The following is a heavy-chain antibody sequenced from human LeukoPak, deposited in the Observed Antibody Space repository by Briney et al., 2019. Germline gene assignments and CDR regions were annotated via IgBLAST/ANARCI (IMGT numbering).Heavy chain of an antibody. CDR3: AKDWGAYYDSSGFYSGDFDY. Sequence: GGSLRLSCAASGFTLDDYAMHWVRQAPGKGLEWVSLSSGDGGSTYYADSVKGRFTISRDNSKNSLYLQMNSLRTEDTALYYCAKDWGAYYDSSGFYSGDFDYWGQGTLVTVSS. V-gene: IGHV3-43*02. J-gene: IGHJ4*02. CDR2: SSGDGGST. CDR1: GFTLDDYA. D-gene: IGHD3-22*01.